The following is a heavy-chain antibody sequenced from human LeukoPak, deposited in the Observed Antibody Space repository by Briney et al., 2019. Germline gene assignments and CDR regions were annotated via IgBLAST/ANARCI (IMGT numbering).Heavy chain of an antibody. CDR1: GYTFTGYY. Sequence: ASVKVSCKASGYTFTGYYMHWVRQAPGQGLEWMGWINPNSGGTNYAQKFQGRVTMTRDTSISTAYMELSRLRSDDTAVYYCARDLVTPQEDYAFDIWGQGTMVTVSS. J-gene: IGHJ3*02. CDR3: ARDLVTPQEDYAFDI. CDR2: INPNSGGT. D-gene: IGHD4-23*01. V-gene: IGHV1-2*02.